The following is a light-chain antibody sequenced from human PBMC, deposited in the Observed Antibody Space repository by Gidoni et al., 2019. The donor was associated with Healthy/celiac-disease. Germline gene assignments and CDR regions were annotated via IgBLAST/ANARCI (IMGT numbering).Light chain of an antibody. CDR2: GAS. Sequence: EIVLTQSPGTLSLSPGERATLSCRASQSVSSSYLAWYQQKPGQAPRLLIYGASSRATGIPDRFSGSGSGTDFTLTISRLEPEDFAVYYCQQYGRSPPTFGQGTKVEI. V-gene: IGKV3-20*01. CDR3: QQYGRSPPT. CDR1: QSVSSSY. J-gene: IGKJ1*01.